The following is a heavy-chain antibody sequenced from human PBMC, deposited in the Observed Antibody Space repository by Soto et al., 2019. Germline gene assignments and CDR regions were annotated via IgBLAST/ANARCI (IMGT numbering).Heavy chain of an antibody. CDR3: ARTLQDTYMSRPFEY. D-gene: IGHD5-18*01. Sequence: QVQLQQSGPGLVQPSGTLSLTCSVSGGSISSDHFWSWVRQSPGKGLEWIGEIHRSGVTNYNPSLKSRVTISMDKSKNQLSLRLNSVTAADTAVFYCARTLQDTYMSRPFEYWGQGRLVTVSS. CDR2: IHRSGVT. V-gene: IGHV4-4*02. CDR1: GGSISSDHF. J-gene: IGHJ4*02.